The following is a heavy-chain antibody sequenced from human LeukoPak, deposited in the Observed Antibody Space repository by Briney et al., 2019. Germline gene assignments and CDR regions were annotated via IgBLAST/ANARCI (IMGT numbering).Heavy chain of an antibody. CDR1: GGTFSSYA. CDR3: ARDSHDFWSGFDY. J-gene: IGHJ4*02. Sequence: SVKVSCKASGGTFSSYAISWVRQAPGQGLEWMGRIIPILGIANYAQKFQGRVTITADKSTSTAYMELSSLRSEDTAVYYCARDSHDFWSGFDYWGQGTLVTVSS. D-gene: IGHD3-3*01. CDR2: IIPILGIA. V-gene: IGHV1-69*04.